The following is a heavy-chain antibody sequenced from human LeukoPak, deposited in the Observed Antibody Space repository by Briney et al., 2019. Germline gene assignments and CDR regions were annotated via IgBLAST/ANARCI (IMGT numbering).Heavy chain of an antibody. CDR1: GFSFSNYW. J-gene: IGHJ4*02. D-gene: IGHD3-10*01. CDR2: VSTDGSIT. V-gene: IGHV3-74*01. Sequence: LPGGSLRLSCAASGFSFSNYWMHWVRQAPGQGLVWVSRVSTDGSITTYADSVKGRFTISRDNAKNTLYLQMNSLRAEDTAVYYCARPGDGFDYWGQGPLVTVSS. CDR3: ARPGDGFDY.